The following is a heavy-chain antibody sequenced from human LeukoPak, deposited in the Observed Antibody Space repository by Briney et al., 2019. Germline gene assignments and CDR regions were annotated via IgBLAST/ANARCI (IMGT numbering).Heavy chain of an antibody. CDR3: ARVTAGSGWYYFDY. V-gene: IGHV4-31*03. D-gene: IGHD6-19*01. CDR1: GGSISSGGYY. Sequence: SQTLSLTCTVSGGSISSGGYYWSWIRQHPGKGLEWIGYIYYSGSTYYNPSLKSRVTISVDTSKNQFSLKLSSVTAADTAVYYCARVTAGSGWYYFDYWGQGTLVTVSS. CDR2: IYYSGST. J-gene: IGHJ4*02.